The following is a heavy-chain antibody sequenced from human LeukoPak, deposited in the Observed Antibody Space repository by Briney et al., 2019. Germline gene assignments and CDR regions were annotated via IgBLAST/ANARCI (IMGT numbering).Heavy chain of an antibody. J-gene: IGHJ4*02. CDR1: GFTFSSSW. CDR2: IKEDGSDK. Sequence: GGSLRLSCLASGFTFSSSWMTWVRQAPGRGLEWVANIKEDGSDKQYVDSVRGRFTISRDNAKNSVSLQMDGLRAEDTAVYYCAKFLGVTVTEFDYWGQGTLVTVSS. V-gene: IGHV3-7*01. CDR3: AKFLGVTVTEFDY. D-gene: IGHD4-17*01.